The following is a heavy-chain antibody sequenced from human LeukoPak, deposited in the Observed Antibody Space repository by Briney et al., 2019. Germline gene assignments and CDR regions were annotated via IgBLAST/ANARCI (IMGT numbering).Heavy chain of an antibody. D-gene: IGHD2-15*01. Sequence: PGGSLRLSCAASGFTFSSCAMSWVRQAPGKGLEWVSAISGSGGSTYYADSVKGRFTISRDNSKNTLYLQMNSLRAEDTAVYYCAKPNIVVVVAAFDYWGQGTLVTVSS. V-gene: IGHV3-23*01. CDR3: AKPNIVVVVAAFDY. J-gene: IGHJ4*02. CDR2: ISGSGGST. CDR1: GFTFSSCA.